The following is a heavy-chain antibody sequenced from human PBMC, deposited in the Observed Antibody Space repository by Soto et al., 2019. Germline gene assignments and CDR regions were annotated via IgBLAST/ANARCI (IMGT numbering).Heavy chain of an antibody. CDR3: ARYYDILTGQSTDNFDY. CDR1: GYTFTSYG. J-gene: IGHJ4*02. D-gene: IGHD3-9*01. Sequence: ASVKVSFKASGYTFTSYGISWVRQAPGQGLEWMGWISAYNGNTNYAQKLQGRVTMTTDTSTSTAYMELRSLRSDDTAVYYCARYYDILTGQSTDNFDYWGQGTLVTVSS. V-gene: IGHV1-18*01. CDR2: ISAYNGNT.